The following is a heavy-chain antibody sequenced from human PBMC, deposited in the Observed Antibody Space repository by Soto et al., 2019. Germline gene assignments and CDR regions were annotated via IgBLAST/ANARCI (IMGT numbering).Heavy chain of an antibody. CDR3: AREGGRHCSPTRCYNAFDI. J-gene: IGHJ3*02. CDR2: ISSTSNTI. D-gene: IGHD2-2*02. Sequence: GSLRLSCASSGFSFSAFSMNWVRQAPGKGLEWVSYISSTSNTIYYADSVKGRFTISRDNAQNTLYLQMNSLSDEDTAVYYCAREGGRHCSPTRCYNAFDIWGQGTMVTVSS. V-gene: IGHV3-48*02. CDR1: GFSFSAFS.